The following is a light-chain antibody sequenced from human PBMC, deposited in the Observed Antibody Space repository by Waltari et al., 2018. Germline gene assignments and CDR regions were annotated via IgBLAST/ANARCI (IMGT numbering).Light chain of an antibody. CDR2: GAS. Sequence: EIVLTQSPATLSLSPGARATLSCRASQSVRSYLVWYQQKPGQTPRLLIYGASNRATGIPARFSGSGSGTDFTLTISSLESEDFAVYYCHQRSNWPITFGQGTRLEIK. J-gene: IGKJ5*01. CDR1: QSVRSY. V-gene: IGKV3-11*01. CDR3: HQRSNWPIT.